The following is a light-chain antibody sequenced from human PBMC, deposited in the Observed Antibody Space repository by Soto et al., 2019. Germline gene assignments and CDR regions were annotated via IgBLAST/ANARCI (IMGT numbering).Light chain of an antibody. Sequence: QSVLTQAPSTSGTPGQRVTTSCSGSTSNIGSSSVNWYRQVPGTAPELLIYTTNERPSGVPDRFSGSKSGTSASLAISGLQSEDEAEYFCAAWDDSLNGPVFGGGTKLTVL. J-gene: IGLJ3*02. CDR2: TTN. V-gene: IGLV1-44*01. CDR3: AAWDDSLNGPV. CDR1: TSNIGSSS.